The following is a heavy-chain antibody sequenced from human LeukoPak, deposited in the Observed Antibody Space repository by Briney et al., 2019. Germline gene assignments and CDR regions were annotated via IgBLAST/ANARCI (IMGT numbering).Heavy chain of an antibody. Sequence: GASVKVSCKASGYTFTGYYMHWVRQAPGQGLEWMGWINPNSGGTNYAQKFQGRVTMTRDTSISTAYMELSRLRSDDTAVYYCARGSVYDILTGYYNAFDIWGQGTMVTVSS. D-gene: IGHD3-9*01. CDR1: GYTFTGYY. CDR3: ARGSVYDILTGYYNAFDI. CDR2: INPNSGGT. J-gene: IGHJ3*02. V-gene: IGHV1-2*02.